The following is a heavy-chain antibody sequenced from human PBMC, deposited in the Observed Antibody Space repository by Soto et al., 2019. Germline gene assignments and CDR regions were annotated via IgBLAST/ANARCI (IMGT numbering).Heavy chain of an antibody. CDR1: GYTFTSYG. CDR3: ARDRDFWSGYLPENYFDY. Sequence: ASVKVSCKASGYTFTSYGISWVRQAPGQGLEWMGWISAYNGNRNYAQKLQGRVTMTTDTSTSTAYMELRSLRSDETAVYYCARDRDFWSGYLPENYFDYWGQGTLVTVSS. D-gene: IGHD3-3*01. CDR2: ISAYNGNR. V-gene: IGHV1-18*04. J-gene: IGHJ4*02.